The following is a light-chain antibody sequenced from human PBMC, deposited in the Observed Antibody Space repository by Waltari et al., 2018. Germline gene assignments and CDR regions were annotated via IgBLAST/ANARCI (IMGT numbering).Light chain of an antibody. V-gene: IGLV1-44*01. CDR3: AAWDDSVNGYF. CDR1: RSNIGDND. J-gene: IGLJ1*01. CDR2: PVN. Sequence: QSVLTQPPSASGTPGERVTISCSGSRSNIGDNDVNWYQHLPGAAPELLIYPVNQQPAWIPARFSASKSGTSASLGISGLQSEDEATYYCAAWDDSVNGYFFGRGTEVTVL.